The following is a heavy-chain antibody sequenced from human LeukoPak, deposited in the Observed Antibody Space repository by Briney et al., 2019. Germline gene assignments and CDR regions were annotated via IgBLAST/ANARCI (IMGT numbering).Heavy chain of an antibody. CDR3: ARSGPAVVCLYYFDY. D-gene: IGHD4-23*01. Sequence: ASVKVSCKASGYTFTSYGISWVRQAPGQGLEWMGWISAYNGNTNYAQKLQGRVTMTTNTSTSTAYMELRSLRSDDTAVYCCARSGPAVVCLYYFDYWRQGTLVSVSS. J-gene: IGHJ4*02. CDR1: GYTFTSYG. CDR2: ISAYNGNT. V-gene: IGHV1-18*01.